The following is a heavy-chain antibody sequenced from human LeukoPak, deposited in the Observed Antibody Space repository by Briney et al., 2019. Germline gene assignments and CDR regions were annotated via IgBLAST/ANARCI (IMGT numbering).Heavy chain of an antibody. D-gene: IGHD5-12*01. V-gene: IGHV1-69*13. CDR2: IILIFSTA. CDR3: ARGGRYSGYVYSYGYAFDY. CDR1: GGTFSSYA. J-gene: IGHJ4*02. Sequence: GASVKVSCKASGGTFSSYAISWVRQAPGQGLEWMGGIILIFSTANYAQKFQGRVTITADESTSTAYMELSSLRSEDTAVYYCARGGRYSGYVYSYGYAFDYWGQGTLGTVSS.